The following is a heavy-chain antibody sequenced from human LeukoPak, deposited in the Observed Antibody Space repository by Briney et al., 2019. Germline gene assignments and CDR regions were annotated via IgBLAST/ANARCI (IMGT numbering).Heavy chain of an antibody. D-gene: IGHD3-16*01. V-gene: IGHV3-23*01. CDR3: AKRLGGYYSYYYYMDV. J-gene: IGHJ6*03. CDR2: ISGAGDST. CDR1: GLTFRSYA. Sequence: PGGSLRLSCAASGLTFRSYAMSWVRQTPGKGLEWVSAISGAGDSTYYADSAQGRFTIFRDNSKNTLNLQMNGLRAEDTAIYYCAKRLGGYYSYYYYMDVWDKGTTVTVSS.